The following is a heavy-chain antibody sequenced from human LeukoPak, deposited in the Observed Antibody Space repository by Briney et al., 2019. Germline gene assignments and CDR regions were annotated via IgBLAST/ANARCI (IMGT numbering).Heavy chain of an antibody. V-gene: IGHV3-74*01. CDR3: TCIAARRGVDY. CDR2: INSDGSST. J-gene: IGHJ4*02. D-gene: IGHD6-6*01. Sequence: GGSLRLSCAASGFTFSSYWMHWVRQAPGKGLLWVSRINSDGSSTSYADSVKGRFTISRDNAKNTLYLQMNSLRAEETAVYYCTCIAARRGVDYWGQGTLVTVSS. CDR1: GFTFSSYW.